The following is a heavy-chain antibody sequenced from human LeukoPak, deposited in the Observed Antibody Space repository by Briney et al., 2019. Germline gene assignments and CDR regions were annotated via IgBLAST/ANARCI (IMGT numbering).Heavy chain of an antibody. CDR3: ARTRSSGGYSGADY. CDR2: LNWNGGST. CDR1: GFTFDSHG. V-gene: IGHV3-20*04. Sequence: GGSLRLSCAASGFTFDSHGMTWVRQAPGKGLEWVSGLNWNGGSTGYADSLQGRFTISRDNAKNSLYLQMTSLRAEDTALYYCARTRSSGGYSGADYWGRGTLVTVSS. J-gene: IGHJ4*02. D-gene: IGHD1-26*01.